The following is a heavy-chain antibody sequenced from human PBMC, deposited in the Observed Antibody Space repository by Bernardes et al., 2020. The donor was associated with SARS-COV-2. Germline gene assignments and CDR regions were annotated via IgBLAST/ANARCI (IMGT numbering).Heavy chain of an antibody. CDR2: INWNGGST. Sequence: GGSLRLSCAASGFTFDDYGMSWVRQAPGKGLEWVSGINWNGGSTGYADSVKGRFTISRDNAKNSLYLQMNSLRAEDTALYYCAREDVVPAAISFYYYYYMDVWGKGTTVTVSS. CDR3: AREDVVPAAISFYYYYYMDV. D-gene: IGHD2-2*02. CDR1: GFTFDDYG. V-gene: IGHV3-20*04. J-gene: IGHJ6*03.